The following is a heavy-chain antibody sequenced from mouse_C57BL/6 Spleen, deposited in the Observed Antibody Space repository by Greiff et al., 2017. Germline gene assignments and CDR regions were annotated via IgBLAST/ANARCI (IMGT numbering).Heavy chain of an antibody. Sequence: EVKLVASGGGLVKPGGSLKLSCAASGFTFSDYGMHWVRQAPGKGLEWVAYISSGSSTIYYADTVKGRFTISRDNAKHPLFLQMTSLRPEDTAMYYCARELGRGFDYWGQGTTLTVSS. V-gene: IGHV5-17*01. CDR3: ARELGRGFDY. CDR2: ISSGSSTI. J-gene: IGHJ2*01. CDR1: GFTFSDYG. D-gene: IGHD4-1*01.